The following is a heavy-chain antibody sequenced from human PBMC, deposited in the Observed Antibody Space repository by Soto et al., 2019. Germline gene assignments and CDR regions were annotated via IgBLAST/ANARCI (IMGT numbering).Heavy chain of an antibody. Sequence: EVQLVESGGGLVKPGGSLRLSCAASGFTFSSYSMNWVRQAPGKGLEWVSSISGSGTNTYYADSVKGRFTLSRDNSKNTLYLQMNSLRAEDTAVYYCAKEQAHRYADTSSIFDYWGQGTLVTVSS. CDR1: GFTFSSYS. CDR2: ISGSGTNT. V-gene: IGHV3-21*04. J-gene: IGHJ4*02. CDR3: AKEQAHRYADTSSIFDY. D-gene: IGHD3-16*01.